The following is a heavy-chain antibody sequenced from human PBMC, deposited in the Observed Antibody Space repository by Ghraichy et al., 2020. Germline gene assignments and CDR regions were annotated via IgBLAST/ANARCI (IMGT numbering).Heavy chain of an antibody. V-gene: IGHV1-18*01. Sequence: ASVKVSCKASGYTFTSYGISWVRQAPGQGLEWMGWISAYNGNTNYAQKLQGRVTMTTDTSTSTAYMELRSLRSDDTAVYYCARAPPEIMITFGGVIVIPEGVTHPDYWGQGTLVTVSS. D-gene: IGHD3-16*02. CDR2: ISAYNGNT. CDR3: ARAPPEIMITFGGVIVIPEGVTHPDY. CDR1: GYTFTSYG. J-gene: IGHJ4*02.